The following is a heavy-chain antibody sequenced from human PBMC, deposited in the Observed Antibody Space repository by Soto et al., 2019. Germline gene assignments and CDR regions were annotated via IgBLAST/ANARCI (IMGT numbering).Heavy chain of an antibody. D-gene: IGHD3-10*01. Sequence: PSEPLSLTCTVSCGSISSDYYYWSWIRQPPGKGLDWIGYIYYSGRTAYNPSLKSRVTISVDTSKNQFSLRLSSLTAADTAVYYCARAGRQTSTRPYYYYYYGMDVWGQGTTVTVSS. CDR3: ARAGRQTSTRPYYYYYYGMDV. J-gene: IGHJ6*02. CDR1: CGSISSDYYY. CDR2: IYYSGRT. V-gene: IGHV4-30-4*02.